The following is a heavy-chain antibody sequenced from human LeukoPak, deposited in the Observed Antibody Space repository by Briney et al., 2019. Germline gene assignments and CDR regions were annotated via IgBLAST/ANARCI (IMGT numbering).Heavy chain of an antibody. Sequence: ASVKVSCKASGYTFTSYDINWVRQATGQGLEWMGWMNPNSGNTGYAQKFQGRVTMTRNTSISTAYMKLSSLRSEDTAVYYCARGRWAEYCSSTSCYSYYYYMDVWGKGTTVTISS. CDR3: ARGRWAEYCSSTSCYSYYYYMDV. CDR1: GYTFTSYD. D-gene: IGHD2-2*01. CDR2: MNPNSGNT. V-gene: IGHV1-8*01. J-gene: IGHJ6*03.